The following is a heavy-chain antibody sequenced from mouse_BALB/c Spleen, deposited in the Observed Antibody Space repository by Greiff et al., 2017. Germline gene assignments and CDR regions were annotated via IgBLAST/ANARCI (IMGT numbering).Heavy chain of an antibody. V-gene: IGHV14-4*02. D-gene: IGHD1-1*02. CDR1: GFNIKDYY. CDR2: IDPENGDT. Sequence: VQLKESGAELVRSGASVKLSCTASGFNIKDYYMHWVKQRPEQGLEWIGWIDPENGDTEYAPKFQGKATMTADTSSNTAYLQLSSLTSEDTAVYYCNGGGNIPGAMDYWGQGTSVTVSS. J-gene: IGHJ4*01. CDR3: NGGGNIPGAMDY.